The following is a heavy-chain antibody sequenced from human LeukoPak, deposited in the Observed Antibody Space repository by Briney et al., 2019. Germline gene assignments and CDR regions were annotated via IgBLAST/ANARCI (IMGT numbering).Heavy chain of an antibody. V-gene: IGHV4-59*01. CDR3: ARGSSSDFDY. CDR1: GGSISSYY. J-gene: IGHJ4*02. Sequence: MASETLSLTCTVSGGSISSYYWSWIRQPPGKGLEWIGYIYYSGSTNYNPSLKSRVTISVDTSKNQFSLKLSSVTAADTAVYYCARGSSSDFDYWGQGTLVTVSS. CDR2: IYYSGST. D-gene: IGHD6-19*01.